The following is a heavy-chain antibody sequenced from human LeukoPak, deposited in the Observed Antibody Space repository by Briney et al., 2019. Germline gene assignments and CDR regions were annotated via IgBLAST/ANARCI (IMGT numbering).Heavy chain of an antibody. J-gene: IGHJ4*02. CDR3: ARGPEMATIIVSSRRYYFDS. V-gene: IGHV4-34*01. Sequence: SETLSLTCAVYDGSFSGYYWSWIRQPPGKGLEWIGEINHSGSTNYNPSLKSRVTISVDTSKNQFSLKLSSVTAADTAVYYCARGPEMATIIVSSRRYYFDSWGQGTLVTVSS. CDR1: DGSFSGYY. D-gene: IGHD5-24*01. CDR2: INHSGST.